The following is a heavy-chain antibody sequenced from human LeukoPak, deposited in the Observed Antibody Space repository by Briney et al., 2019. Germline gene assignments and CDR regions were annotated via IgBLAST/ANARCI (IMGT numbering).Heavy chain of an antibody. D-gene: IGHD6-19*01. Sequence: GGSLRLSCAASGFTFSSYGMHWVRQAPGKGLEWVAVISYDGSNKYYADSVKGRFTISRDNSKNTLYLQMNSLRAEDTAVYYCAKVLHYSSGWSPDWYYYYGMDVWGQGTTVTVSS. CDR3: AKVLHYSSGWSPDWYYYYGMDV. CDR2: ISYDGSNK. J-gene: IGHJ6*02. V-gene: IGHV3-30*18. CDR1: GFTFSSYG.